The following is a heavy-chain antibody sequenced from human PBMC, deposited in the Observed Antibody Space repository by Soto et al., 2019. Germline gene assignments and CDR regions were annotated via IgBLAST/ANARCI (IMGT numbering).Heavy chain of an antibody. J-gene: IGHJ4*02. CDR2: LLPIFGAA. Sequence: QVQLVQSGAEVKKPGSSVKVSCKASGGAFNTNAIVWVREAPGQGLEWMGGLLPIFGAATYARKFQGRVTITADASTSTVYMELRSLRSEDTAVYYCAISSVVGEFISYYFEYWGQGTLVSVSS. CDR3: AISSVVGEFISYYFEY. V-gene: IGHV1-69*01. CDR1: GGAFNTNA. D-gene: IGHD3-16*02.